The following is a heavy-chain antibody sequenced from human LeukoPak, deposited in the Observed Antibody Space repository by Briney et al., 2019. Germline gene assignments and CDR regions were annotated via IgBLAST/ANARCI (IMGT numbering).Heavy chain of an antibody. CDR1: GFAFSDYY. D-gene: IGHD2-2*01. CDR2: ITSGGSNT. Sequence: GGSLRLSCAASGFAFSDYYMTWIRQAPGKGLEWVSYITSGGSNTYYADSMKGRFTISRDNAENSLYLQVNSLRAEDTAVYYCARAYHDSLDYWGQGTLVTVSS. V-gene: IGHV3-11*01. CDR3: ARAYHDSLDY. J-gene: IGHJ4*02.